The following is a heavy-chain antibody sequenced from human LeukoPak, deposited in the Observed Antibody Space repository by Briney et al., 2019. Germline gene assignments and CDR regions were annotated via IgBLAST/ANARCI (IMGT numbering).Heavy chain of an antibody. V-gene: IGHV3-30*02. CDR3: AKDSNSGYVSVGPDF. J-gene: IGHJ4*02. CDR1: GFAFSNYG. Sequence: GGSLRLSCPTSGFAFSNYGMHWVRQAPGTGLEWVAFVRYDGSNEYYADSAKGRFTVSRDNSRNTLYLQMNSLTSEDTGVYSCAKDSNSGYVSVGPDFWGLGTLVTVSS. D-gene: IGHD5-12*01. CDR2: VRYDGSNE.